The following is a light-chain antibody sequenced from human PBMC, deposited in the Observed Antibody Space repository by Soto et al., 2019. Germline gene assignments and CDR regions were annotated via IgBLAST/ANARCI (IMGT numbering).Light chain of an antibody. CDR1: SSDVGTYNY. J-gene: IGLJ2*01. CDR3: CSYAGSYTYVV. CDR2: DVD. Sequence: QSVLTQPRSVSGSPGQSVTISCTGTSSDVGTYNYVSWYQQRPGKAPRLIIYDVDERPSGVPDRFSGSKSGNTASLTISGLQAEDEADYYCCSYAGSYTYVVLGGGTKLTVL. V-gene: IGLV2-11*01.